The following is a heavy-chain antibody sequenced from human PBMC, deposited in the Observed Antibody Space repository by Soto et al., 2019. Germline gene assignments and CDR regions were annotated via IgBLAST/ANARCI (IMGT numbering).Heavy chain of an antibody. D-gene: IGHD1-1*01. J-gene: IGHJ4*02. CDR3: AREEHDLIDY. CDR2: INPNGGST. CDR1: GYTFTSYY. Sequence: ASVKVSCKASGYTFTSYYMHWVRQAPGQGLEWMGIINPNGGSTSYAQKLQGRVTMTTDTSTSTAYMELRSLRSDDTAVYYCAREEHDLIDYWGQGTLVTVSS. V-gene: IGHV1-46*01.